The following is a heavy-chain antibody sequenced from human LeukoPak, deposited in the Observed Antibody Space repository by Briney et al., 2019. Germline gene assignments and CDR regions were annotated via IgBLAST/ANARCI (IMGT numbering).Heavy chain of an antibody. CDR2: INAGNGNT. CDR3: ARRIVYRSDSDGGYYFDY. Sequence: ASVKVSCTASGYTFTSFAIHWVRQAPGQRLEWMGWINAGNGNTKFSQHFQGRVSITRDTSASTAYMELSYLRSEDTALYFCARRIVYRSDSDGGYYFDYWGQGTLVTVSS. V-gene: IGHV1-3*01. J-gene: IGHJ4*02. CDR1: GYTFTSFA. D-gene: IGHD6-19*01.